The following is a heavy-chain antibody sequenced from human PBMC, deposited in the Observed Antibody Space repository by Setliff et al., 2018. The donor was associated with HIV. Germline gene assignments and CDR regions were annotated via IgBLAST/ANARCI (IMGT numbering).Heavy chain of an antibody. Sequence: SETLSLTCNVSGYSISSGSYWGWIRQHPGKGLEWIGNVFLSGDTDYNPSLKSRVFISADTSKNESSLTLSSVTAADTALYYCARHTGGYTYSYDNYFDYWGQGTLVTVSS. CDR3: ARHTGGYTYSYDNYFDY. CDR1: GYSISSGSY. J-gene: IGHJ4*02. D-gene: IGHD5-18*01. V-gene: IGHV4-38-2*02. CDR2: VFLSGDT.